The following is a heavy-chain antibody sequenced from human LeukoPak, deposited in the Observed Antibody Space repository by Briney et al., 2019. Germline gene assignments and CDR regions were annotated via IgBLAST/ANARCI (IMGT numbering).Heavy chain of an antibody. V-gene: IGHV1-18*01. CDR1: GYTFTSYG. CDR2: ISAYNGNT. J-gene: IGHJ3*02. CDR3: ARDSEVDDAFDI. Sequence: GASVKVSCKASGYTFTSYGISWVRQAPGQGLEWMGWISAYNGNTNYAQKLQGRVTMTTGTSTSTAYMELRSLRSDDTAMYYCARDSEVDDAFDIWGQGTMVTVSS.